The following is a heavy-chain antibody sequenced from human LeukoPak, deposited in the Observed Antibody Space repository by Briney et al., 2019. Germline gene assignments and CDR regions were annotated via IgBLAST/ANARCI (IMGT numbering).Heavy chain of an antibody. J-gene: IGHJ4*02. CDR3: ARTSGSYHWDY. D-gene: IGHD1-26*01. Sequence: SVKVSCKASGGTFSSYAISWVRQAPGQGLEWMGGIIPIFGTANYAQKFQGRVTMTRDMSTSTVYMDLSSLRSEDTAVYYCARTSGSYHWDYWGQGTLVTVSS. CDR2: IIPIFGTA. V-gene: IGHV1-69*05. CDR1: GGTFSSYA.